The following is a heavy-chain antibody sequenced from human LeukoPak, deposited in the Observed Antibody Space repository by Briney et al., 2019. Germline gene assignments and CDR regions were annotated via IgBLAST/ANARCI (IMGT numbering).Heavy chain of an antibody. CDR1: GYTFTSYD. J-gene: IGHJ5*02. V-gene: IGHV1-8*03. D-gene: IGHD2-15*01. Sequence: ASVKVSCKASGYTFTSYDINWVRQATGQGLEWMGWMNPNSGNTGYAQKFQGRVTITRNTSISTAYMELSSLRSEDTAVYYCARGRYCSGGSCYPAGLGWFDPWGQGTLVTVSS. CDR2: MNPNSGNT. CDR3: ARGRYCSGGSCYPAGLGWFDP.